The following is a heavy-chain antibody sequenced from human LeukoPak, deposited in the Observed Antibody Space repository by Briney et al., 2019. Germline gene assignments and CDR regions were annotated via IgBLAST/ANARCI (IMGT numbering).Heavy chain of an antibody. Sequence: PGGSLRLSCAASGFTFSSYAMSWVRQAPGKGLEWVGRIKTKTDGGTADYAAPVKGRFSMSRDDSKNTLYLQMNSLKTEDTAVYYCANYISSSRGTFDSWGHGTLVTVSS. CDR1: GFTFSSYA. CDR2: IKTKTDGGTA. V-gene: IGHV3-15*01. CDR3: ANYISSSRGTFDS. J-gene: IGHJ4*01. D-gene: IGHD3-16*01.